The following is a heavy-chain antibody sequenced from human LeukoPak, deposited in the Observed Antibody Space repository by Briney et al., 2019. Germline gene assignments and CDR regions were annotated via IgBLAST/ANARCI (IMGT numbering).Heavy chain of an antibody. CDR2: MDYSGNP. Sequence: PSETLSLTCTVSGGSISSYYWSWIRQPPGKGLEWIGYMDYSGNPNYNPSLKSRVSISVDTSKNQFSLKLRSVTAADTAVYYCARHGGDYTFDYWAREPWSPSPQ. J-gene: IGHJ4*02. D-gene: IGHD4-17*01. CDR1: GGSISSYY. CDR3: ARHGGDYTFDY. V-gene: IGHV4-59*08.